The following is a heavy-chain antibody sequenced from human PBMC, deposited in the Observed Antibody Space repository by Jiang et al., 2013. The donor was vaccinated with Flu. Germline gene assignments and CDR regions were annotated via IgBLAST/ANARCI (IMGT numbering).Heavy chain of an antibody. V-gene: IGHV4-31*02. D-gene: IGHD6-19*01. CDR3: ARGYSSGWYLEGDAFDI. J-gene: IGHJ3*02. Sequence: SRVTISVDTSKNQLSLKLSSVTAADTAVYYCARGYSSGWYLEGDAFDIWGQGTMVTVSS.